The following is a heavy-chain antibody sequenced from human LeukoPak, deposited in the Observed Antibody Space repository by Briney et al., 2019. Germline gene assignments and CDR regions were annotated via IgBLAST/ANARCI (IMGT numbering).Heavy chain of an antibody. V-gene: IGHV3-30*03. CDR1: GFTFSSYG. CDR2: ISYDGSNK. CDR3: ARDKGVVVTAIGYFDY. J-gene: IGHJ4*02. D-gene: IGHD2-21*02. Sequence: GRSLRLSCAASGFTFSSYGMHWVRQAPGKGLEWVAVISYDGSNKYYADSVKGRFTISRDNSKNTLYLQMNSLRAEDTAVYYCARDKGVVVTAIGYFDYWGQGTLVTVSS.